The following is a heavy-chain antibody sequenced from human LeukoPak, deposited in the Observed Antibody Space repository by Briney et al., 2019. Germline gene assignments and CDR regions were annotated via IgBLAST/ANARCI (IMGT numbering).Heavy chain of an antibody. J-gene: IGHJ4*02. CDR2: ISGSGGST. Sequence: PGGSLRLSCAASGFTFSTYAMSWVRQAPGKGLEWVSAISGSGGSTYYADSVKGRFTISRDNSKNTLYVQMNSLRAEDTAVYYCAKAKEEWLPPFDYWGQGTLVTVSS. D-gene: IGHD6-19*01. CDR1: GFTFSTYA. CDR3: AKAKEEWLPPFDY. V-gene: IGHV3-23*01.